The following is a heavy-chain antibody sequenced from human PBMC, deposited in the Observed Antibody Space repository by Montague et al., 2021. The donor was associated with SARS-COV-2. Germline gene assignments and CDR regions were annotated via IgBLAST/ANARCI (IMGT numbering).Heavy chain of an antibody. J-gene: IGHJ5*02. CDR3: AREIGLVTIFGVVTISGWFDP. Sequence: TLSLTCTVSGGSISSGSYYWSWIRQPAGKGLEWIGRIHTSGSTNYXXXLKSRVTISVDTSKNQFSLKLSSVTAADTAVYYCAREIGLVTIFGVVTISGWFDPWGQGTLVTVSS. V-gene: IGHV4-61*02. CDR2: IHTSGST. CDR1: GGSISSGSYY. D-gene: IGHD3-3*01.